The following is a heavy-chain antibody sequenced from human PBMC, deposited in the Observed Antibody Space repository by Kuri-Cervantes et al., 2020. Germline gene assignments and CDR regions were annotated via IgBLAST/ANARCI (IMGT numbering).Heavy chain of an antibody. V-gene: IGHV1-3*01. D-gene: IGHD3-16*02. CDR3: ARGSIIITFGGVLVTSYFDY. CDR2: INAGNGNT. Sequence: ASVKVSCKASGYTFSNYAMHWVRQAPGQRLEWMGWINAGNGNTKYSQKFQGRVTITRDTSATTAYMELSSLRSEDTAMYYCARGSIIITFGGVLVTSYFDYWGQGTLVTVSS. J-gene: IGHJ4*02. CDR1: GYTFSNYA.